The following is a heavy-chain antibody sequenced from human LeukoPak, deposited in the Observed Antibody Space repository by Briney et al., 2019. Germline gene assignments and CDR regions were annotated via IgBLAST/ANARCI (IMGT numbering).Heavy chain of an antibody. V-gene: IGHV3-66*01. CDR3: AREPYYYDSSGFDY. J-gene: IGHJ4*02. Sequence: PGGSLRLSCAASGFAVSSNYMSWVRQAPGKGLEWVSVIYSGGSTYYADSVKGRFTISRDNSKNTLYLQMNSLRAEDTAVYYCAREPYYYDSSGFDYWGQGTLVTVSS. CDR2: IYSGGST. D-gene: IGHD3-22*01. CDR1: GFAVSSNY.